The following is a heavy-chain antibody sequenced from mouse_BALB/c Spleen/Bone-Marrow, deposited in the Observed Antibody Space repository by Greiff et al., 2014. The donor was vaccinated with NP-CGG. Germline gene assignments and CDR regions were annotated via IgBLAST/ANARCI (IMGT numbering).Heavy chain of an antibody. Sequence: EVKLVESGAELVKPGASVKLSCTASGFNIKDTYMHWVKQRPEQGLEWIGRIDPANGNTKYDPKFQGKATITADTSSNTAYLQLSGLTSEDTAVYYCARGLLQYYYARDYWGQGTSVTVSS. CDR1: GFNIKDTY. V-gene: IGHV14-3*02. CDR2: IDPANGNT. CDR3: ARGLLQYYYARDY. D-gene: IGHD2-3*01. J-gene: IGHJ4*01.